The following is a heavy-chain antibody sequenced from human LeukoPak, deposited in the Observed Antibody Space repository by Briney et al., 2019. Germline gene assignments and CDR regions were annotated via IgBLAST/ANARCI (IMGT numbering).Heavy chain of an antibody. CDR1: GFTVSSNY. Sequence: GGSLRLSCAASGFTVSSNYMSWVRHAPGKGLEWVLVIYSGVSTYYADSVKGRFTISRHNSKNTPYLQMNKPRTEDPAVYYWARARKGYYFDYWGQGTLVTVSS. V-gene: IGHV3-53*04. CDR2: IYSGVST. J-gene: IGHJ4*02. CDR3: ARARKGYYFDY.